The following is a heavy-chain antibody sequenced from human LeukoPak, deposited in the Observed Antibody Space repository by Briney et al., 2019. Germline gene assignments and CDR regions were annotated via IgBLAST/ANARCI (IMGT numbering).Heavy chain of an antibody. V-gene: IGHV4-39*01. D-gene: IGHD3-9*01. J-gene: IGHJ4*02. CDR3: AKQHHDILTGYSFDY. Sequence: SSETLSLTCTVSGGSITSNNYYWSWIRQPPGKGLEWIASIYDSGNTYYSSSLKSRVTISIDTSENQFSLKLNSVTAADTAVYYCAKQHHDILTGYSFDYWGQGTLVTVSS. CDR2: IYDSGNT. CDR1: GGSITSNNYY.